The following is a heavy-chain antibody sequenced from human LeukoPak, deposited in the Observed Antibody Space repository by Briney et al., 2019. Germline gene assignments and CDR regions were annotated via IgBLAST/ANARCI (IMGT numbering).Heavy chain of an antibody. J-gene: IGHJ3*02. CDR2: INSDGSST. Sequence: GGSLRLSCAASGFTLSSYWMHWVRQAPGKGLVWVSRINSDGSSTSYADSVKGRFAISRDNDKNTVYLQMNSLRADDTAVYYCARVQGHPPNGLDIWGQGTMVTVSS. CDR1: GFTLSSYW. D-gene: IGHD2-8*01. V-gene: IGHV3-74*01. CDR3: ARVQGHPPNGLDI.